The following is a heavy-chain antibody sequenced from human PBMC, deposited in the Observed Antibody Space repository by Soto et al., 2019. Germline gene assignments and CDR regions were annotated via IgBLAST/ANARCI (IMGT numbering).Heavy chain of an antibody. CDR1: Y. D-gene: IGHD2-21*02. CDR3: ARAPTHLLVVTVVYFDY. J-gene: IGHJ4*02. CDR2: IYYSGNT. Sequence: YWNWIRQSPGKGLEWIGYIYYSGNTYYSPSLKSRVSMSIDTSKNQFSLKLNSVTAADTAVYFCARAPTHLLVVTVVYFDYWGQGTLVTVSS. V-gene: IGHV4-30-4*01.